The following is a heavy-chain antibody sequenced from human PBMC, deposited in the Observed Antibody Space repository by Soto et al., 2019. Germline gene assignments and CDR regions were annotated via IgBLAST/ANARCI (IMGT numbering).Heavy chain of an antibody. V-gene: IGHV3-33*01. Sequence: GGSLRLSXAASGFTFSSYGMHWVRQAPGKGLEWVAVIWYDGSNKYYADSVKGRFTISRDNSKNTLYLQMNSLRAEDTAVYYCARDGSSYGYFDYWGQGTLVTVSS. D-gene: IGHD5-18*01. CDR2: IWYDGSNK. CDR3: ARDGSSYGYFDY. J-gene: IGHJ4*02. CDR1: GFTFSSYG.